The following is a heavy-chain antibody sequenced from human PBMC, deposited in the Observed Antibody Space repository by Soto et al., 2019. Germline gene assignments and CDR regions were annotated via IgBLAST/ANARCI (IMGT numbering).Heavy chain of an antibody. J-gene: IGHJ4*02. D-gene: IGHD2-2*01. CDR1: GYTFTSYY. Sequence: GASVKVSCKASGYTFTSYYMHWVRQAPGQGLEWMGIINPSGGSTSYAQKFQGRVTMTRDTSTSTVYMELSSLRSEDTAVYYCAREPGQGYCSSTSCYVTSSIDYWGQGTLVTVSS. V-gene: IGHV1-46*01. CDR2: INPSGGST. CDR3: AREPGQGYCSSTSCYVTSSIDY.